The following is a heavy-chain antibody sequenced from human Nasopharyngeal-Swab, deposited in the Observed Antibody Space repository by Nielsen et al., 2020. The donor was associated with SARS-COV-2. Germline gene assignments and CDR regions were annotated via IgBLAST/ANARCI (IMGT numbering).Heavy chain of an antibody. CDR1: GGSISSSSYY. CDR3: ARHHRHYDILTGYSPPPYYYGMDV. J-gene: IGHJ6*02. V-gene: IGHV4-39*01. D-gene: IGHD3-9*01. Sequence: GSLRLSCTVSGGSISSSSYYWGWIRQPPGKGLEWIGSIYYSGSTYYNPSLKSRVTISVDTSKNQFSLKLSSVTAADTAVYYCARHHRHYDILTGYSPPPYYYGMDVWGQGTTVTVSS. CDR2: IYYSGST.